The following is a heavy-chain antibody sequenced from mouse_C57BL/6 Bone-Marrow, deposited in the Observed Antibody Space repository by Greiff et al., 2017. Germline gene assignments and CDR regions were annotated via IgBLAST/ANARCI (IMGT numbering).Heavy chain of an antibody. Sequence: VQLQQSGAELARPGSSVKMSCKASGYTFTSYTIHWVKQRPGQGLEWIGYINPSSGYTKYNQKFKAKATLTAAKSSSTAYMQLRSLTSEDSAVYYCSRSLYYGNSYCDYWGQGTTLTVSS. V-gene: IGHV1-4*01. J-gene: IGHJ2*01. D-gene: IGHD2-1*01. CDR3: SRSLYYGNSYCDY. CDR2: INPSSGYT. CDR1: GYTFTSYT.